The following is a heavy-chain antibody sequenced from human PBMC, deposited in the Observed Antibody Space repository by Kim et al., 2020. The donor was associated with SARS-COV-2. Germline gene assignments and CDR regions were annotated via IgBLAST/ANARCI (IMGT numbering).Heavy chain of an antibody. Sequence: NSNPSLHSRVTISLDTSKNQFALKRSPVTAADTAVYFCATSPQPSRWFDPWGQGTLVTVSS. CDR3: ATSPQPSRWFDP. J-gene: IGHJ5*02. V-gene: IGHV4-59*01. D-gene: IGHD3-10*01.